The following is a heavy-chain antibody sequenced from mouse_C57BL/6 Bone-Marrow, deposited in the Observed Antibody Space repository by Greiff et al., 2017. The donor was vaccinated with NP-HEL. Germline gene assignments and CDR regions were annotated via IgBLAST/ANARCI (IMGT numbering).Heavy chain of an antibody. CDR3: ATTYYYGSSPFAY. D-gene: IGHD1-1*01. CDR2: IWSGGST. V-gene: IGHV2-2*01. Sequence: QVQLQQSGPGLVQPSQSLSITCTVSGFSLTSYGVHWVRQSPGKGLEWLGVIWSGGSTDYNAAFISRLSISKDNSKSQVFFKMNSQQADDTAIYYCATTYYYGSSPFAYWGQGTLVTVSA. CDR1: GFSLTSYG. J-gene: IGHJ3*01.